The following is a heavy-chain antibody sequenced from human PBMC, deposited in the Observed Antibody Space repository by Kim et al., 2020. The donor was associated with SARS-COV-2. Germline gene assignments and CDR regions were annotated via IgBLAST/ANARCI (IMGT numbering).Heavy chain of an antibody. D-gene: IGHD3-22*01. CDR3: ARDRSWLLGGYYFDY. CDR2: INPNSGGT. CDR1: GYTFTGYY. J-gene: IGHJ4*02. Sequence: ASVKVSCKASGYTFTGYYMHWVRQAPGQGLEWMGRINPNSGGTNYAQKFQGRVTMTRDTSISTAYMELSRLRSDDTAVYYCARDRSWLLGGYYFDYWGQGTLVTVSS. V-gene: IGHV1-2*06.